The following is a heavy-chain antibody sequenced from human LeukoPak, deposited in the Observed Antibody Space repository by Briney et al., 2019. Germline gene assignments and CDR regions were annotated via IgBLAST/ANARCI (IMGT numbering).Heavy chain of an antibody. CDR2: ISYDGSNK. Sequence: PGGSLRLSCAASGFSFSASAFHWVRQAPGKGLEWVAVISYDGSNKYYADSVKGRFTISRDNSKNTLYLQMNSLRAEDTAVYYCAKGGENYYGSGSYYGNYFDYWGQGTLVTVSS. V-gene: IGHV3-30*18. CDR1: GFSFSASA. CDR3: AKGGENYYGSGSYYGNYFDY. J-gene: IGHJ4*02. D-gene: IGHD3-10*01.